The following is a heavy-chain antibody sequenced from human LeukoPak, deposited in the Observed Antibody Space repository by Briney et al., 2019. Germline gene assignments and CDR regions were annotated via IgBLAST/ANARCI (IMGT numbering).Heavy chain of an antibody. CDR1: GFTFSSYG. CDR2: IWYDGSNK. D-gene: IGHD3/OR15-3a*01. CDR3: ARDYDFWGNNWFDP. Sequence: PPGRSLRLSCAASGFTFSSYGMHWVRQAPGKGLEWVAVIWYDGSNKYCADSVKGRFTISRDNSKNTLYLQMNSLRAEDTAVYYCARDYDFWGNNWFDPWGQGTLVTVSS. J-gene: IGHJ5*02. V-gene: IGHV3-33*01.